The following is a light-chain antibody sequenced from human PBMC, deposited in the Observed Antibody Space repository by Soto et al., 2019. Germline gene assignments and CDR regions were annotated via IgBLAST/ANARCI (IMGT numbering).Light chain of an antibody. CDR1: TSDVGGYNY. CDR3: SSYTSSRTYV. V-gene: IGLV2-14*01. Sequence: QSAPTQPASVSGSPGQSITISCTGTTSDVGGYNYVSWYQQHPGKAPKLMIYGVSIRPSGASDRFSGSKSGNTASLTISGLQAEDEADYYCSSYTSSRTYVFGTGTKVTVL. J-gene: IGLJ1*01. CDR2: GVS.